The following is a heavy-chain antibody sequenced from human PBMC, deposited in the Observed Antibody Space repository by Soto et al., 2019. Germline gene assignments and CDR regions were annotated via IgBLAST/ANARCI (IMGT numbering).Heavy chain of an antibody. J-gene: IGHJ4*02. CDR2: IFPLTDIP. CDR1: GGTFRNYP. V-gene: IGHV1-69*04. Sequence: SVKVSCKASGGTFRNYPINWVRQAPGQGLEWIGSIFPLTDIPDYAQNFQARLTISADKSTSTAYMELSSLTSDDTAMYFCARGPLVVLNYFESWGQGTLVTVSS. CDR3: ARGPLVVLNYFES.